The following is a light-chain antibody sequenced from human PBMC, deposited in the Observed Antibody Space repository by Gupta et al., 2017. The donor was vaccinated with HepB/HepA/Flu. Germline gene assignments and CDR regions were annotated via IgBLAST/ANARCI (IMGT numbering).Light chain of an antibody. J-gene: IGLJ2*01. CDR2: GKK. Sequence: QSVLTQPPSASGPPGPRVTISCSGSSSNIGSNYVYWYQHLPGTAPKLLIEGKKQRPSGVPDRFSGSKSGTSASLAISGIRSEDEADDYCAAWDDSRSGQVVFGGGTKLTVL. CDR3: AAWDDSRSGQVV. V-gene: IGLV1-47*01. CDR1: SSNIGSNY.